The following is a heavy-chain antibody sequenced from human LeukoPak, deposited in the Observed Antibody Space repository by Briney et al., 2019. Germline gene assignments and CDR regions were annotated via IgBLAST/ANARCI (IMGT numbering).Heavy chain of an antibody. CDR1: GFTFSSYG. J-gene: IGHJ4*02. D-gene: IGHD3-22*01. Sequence: PGGSLRLSCAASGFTFSSYGMHWVRQAPGKGLEWVAFIRYDGSNKYYADSVKGRFTISRDNSKNTLYLQMNSLRAEDTAVYYCAKDRGGYYDSSGYIPFDYWGQGTLVTVSS. V-gene: IGHV3-30*02. CDR3: AKDRGGYYDSSGYIPFDY. CDR2: IRYDGSNK.